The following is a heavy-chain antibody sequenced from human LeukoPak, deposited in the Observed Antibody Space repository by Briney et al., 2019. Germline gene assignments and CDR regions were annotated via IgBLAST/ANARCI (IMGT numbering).Heavy chain of an antibody. CDR1: GFTFSGSA. V-gene: IGHV3-73*01. CDR2: IRSKANNYAT. CDR3: VRFLEAPDY. D-gene: IGHD3-3*01. Sequence: GGSLKLSCAASGFTFSGSAIHGVRQASGKGLEWVGRIRSKANNYATAYAASVKGRFTISRDDSKNTASLKMNSLKTEDTAVYYCVRFLEAPDYWGQGTLVTVSS. J-gene: IGHJ4*02.